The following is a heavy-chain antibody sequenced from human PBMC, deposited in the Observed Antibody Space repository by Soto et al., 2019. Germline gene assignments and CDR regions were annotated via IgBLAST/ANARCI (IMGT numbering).Heavy chain of an antibody. D-gene: IGHD3-10*01. CDR3: GTHPGGGGY. V-gene: IGHV3-53*01. J-gene: IGHJ4*02. Sequence: EVQLVESGGGLIQPGGSLRLSCAVSGFTVSNNYMSWVRQAPGKGLEGVSVIYSGGYTAYGDSVKGRFTISRDNSKNPLLLQMNGRGAAATAVYSWGTHPGGGGYWGQGTLVTVSS. CDR1: GFTVSNNY. CDR2: IYSGGYT.